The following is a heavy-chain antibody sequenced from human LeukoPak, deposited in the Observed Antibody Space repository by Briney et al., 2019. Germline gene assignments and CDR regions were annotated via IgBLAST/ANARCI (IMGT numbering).Heavy chain of an antibody. V-gene: IGHV4-59*01. D-gene: IGHD3-16*01. J-gene: IGHJ5*02. CDR2: IYYSGST. CDR3: ARRRFGFDP. CDR1: GGSISSYY. Sequence: SETLSLTCTVSGGSISSYYWSWIRQPPGKGLEWIGYIYYSGSTNYNPSLKSRVTISVDTSKNQFSLRLSSVTAADTAVYYCARRRFGFDPWGQGTLVTVSS.